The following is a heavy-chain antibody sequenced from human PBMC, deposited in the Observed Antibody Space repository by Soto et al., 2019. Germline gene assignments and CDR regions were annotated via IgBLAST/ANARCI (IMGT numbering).Heavy chain of an antibody. CDR2: IWYDGSNK. CDR1: GFTFSSYG. Sequence: QVQLVESGGGVVQPGRSLRLSCAASGFTFSSYGMHWVRQAPGKGLEWVAVIWYDGSNKYYADSVKGRFTISRDNSKNTLYLQMNSLRAEDTAVYYCAREPPPYYYYGMDVWGQGTTVTVSS. J-gene: IGHJ6*02. CDR3: AREPPPYYYYGMDV. V-gene: IGHV3-33*01.